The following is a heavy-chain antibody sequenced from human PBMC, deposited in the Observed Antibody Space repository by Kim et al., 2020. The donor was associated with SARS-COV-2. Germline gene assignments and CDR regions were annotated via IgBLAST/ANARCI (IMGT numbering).Heavy chain of an antibody. CDR3: ARAGYSSSWEWGDDTYYYGMDV. Sequence: ASVKVSCKASGYTFTGYYMHWVRQAPGQGLEWMGWINPNSGGTNYAQKFQGWVTMTRDTSISTAYMELSRLRSDDTAVYYCARAGYSSSWEWGDDTYYYGMDVWGQGTTVTVSS. CDR2: INPNSGGT. D-gene: IGHD6-13*01. V-gene: IGHV1-2*04. J-gene: IGHJ6*02. CDR1: GYTFTGYY.